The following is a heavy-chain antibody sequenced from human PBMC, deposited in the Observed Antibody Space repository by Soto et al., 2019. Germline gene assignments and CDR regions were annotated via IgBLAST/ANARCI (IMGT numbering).Heavy chain of an antibody. V-gene: IGHV5-51*01. CDR3: ASLTWGGNYYFDY. CDR2: IYPGDSDT. Sequence: PGESLKISCKVSGYSFTTNWIAWVRQMPGKGLEWMGIIYPGDSDTRYSPSFQGQVSISADKSISTAYLQWSSLKASDTAMHFCASLTWGGNYYFDYWGQGTLVTVYS. D-gene: IGHD7-27*01. J-gene: IGHJ4*02. CDR1: GYSFTTNW.